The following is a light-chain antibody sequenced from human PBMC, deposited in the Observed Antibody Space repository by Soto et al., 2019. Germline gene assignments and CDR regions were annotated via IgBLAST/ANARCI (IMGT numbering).Light chain of an antibody. CDR1: QSVSSY. CDR2: DAS. Sequence: EIVLTQSPGTLSLSPGERATLSCRASQSVSSYLAWYQQKPGQAPRLLIYDASNRATGIPARFSGSGSGTDFTLTISSLEPEDFAVYYCQQRSNWPPEVTFGQGTRLE. CDR3: QQRSNWPPEVT. V-gene: IGKV3-11*01. J-gene: IGKJ5*01.